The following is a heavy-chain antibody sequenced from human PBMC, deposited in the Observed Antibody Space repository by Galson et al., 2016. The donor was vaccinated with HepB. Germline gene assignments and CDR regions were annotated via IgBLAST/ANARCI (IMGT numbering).Heavy chain of an antibody. Sequence: SLRLSCAASGFTFSGYTMNWVRQTPEKGLEWVSSITSSSGYIYYADSLKGRFTISRDNAKNTLYLQMSSLRVEDAAIYFCAGGTAWHHFNFWGQGSLVIVSS. CDR2: ITSSSGYI. J-gene: IGHJ4*02. V-gene: IGHV3-21*04. D-gene: IGHD1-26*01. CDR1: GFTFSGYT. CDR3: AGGTAWHHFNF.